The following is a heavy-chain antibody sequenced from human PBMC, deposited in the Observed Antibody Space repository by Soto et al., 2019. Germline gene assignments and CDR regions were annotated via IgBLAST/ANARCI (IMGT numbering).Heavy chain of an antibody. J-gene: IGHJ4*02. V-gene: IGHV4-61*01. CDR3: ARHVTFYYDSTGYFFDY. CDR1: GGSVSSGSYY. D-gene: IGHD3-22*01. CDR2: IYYSGST. Sequence: PSETLSLTCTVSGGSVSSGSYYWSWIRQPPGKGLEWIGYIYYSGSTDYNPSLKSRVTISLDTSKNQFSLKLSSVTAADTAVYYCARHVTFYYDSTGYFFDYWGQGTLVTVSS.